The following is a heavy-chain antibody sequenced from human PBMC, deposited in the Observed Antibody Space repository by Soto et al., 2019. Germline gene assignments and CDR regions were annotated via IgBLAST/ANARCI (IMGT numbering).Heavy chain of an antibody. V-gene: IGHV4-59*08. CDR3: AKQGGKYGIRSFDP. J-gene: IGHJ5*02. CDR1: GGSISSDY. CDR2: IYYSGNT. D-gene: IGHD1-1*01. Sequence: SETLSLTCTVSGGSISSDYWSWIRQSPGKGLEWIGYIYYSGNTKYNPSLESRVTISVDASKNQVSLNLKSVTAADTAVYYCAKQGGKYGIRSFDPWGQGTLVTVSS.